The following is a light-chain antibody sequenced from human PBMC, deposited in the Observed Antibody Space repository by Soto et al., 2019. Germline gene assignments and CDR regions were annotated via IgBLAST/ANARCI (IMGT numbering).Light chain of an antibody. CDR2: GAS. CDR3: QQYGSSPGT. V-gene: IGKV3-20*01. Sequence: EIVLTQSPGTLSLSPGERATLSCRASQSVSSSYLAWYQQKPGQAPGLLIYGASSRATGIPDRFSRSGSGTDFTLTISRLEPEDFAVYYCQQYGSSPGTFGRGTKVDIK. CDR1: QSVSSSY. J-gene: IGKJ1*01.